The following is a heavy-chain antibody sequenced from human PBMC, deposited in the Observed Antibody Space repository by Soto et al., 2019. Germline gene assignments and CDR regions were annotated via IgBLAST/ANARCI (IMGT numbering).Heavy chain of an antibody. Sequence: QVLLMQSGPEVKTPGASVKVSCKASGYTFNNYGISWVRQVPGQGLEWMGWISGYNGNTNYAQKIQGRVTVTRDTSTATAYMELRSLRSDDTAIYYCARGSESFDLWGQGTLVTVSS. CDR3: ARGSESFDL. CDR1: GYTFNNYG. J-gene: IGHJ4*02. CDR2: ISGYNGNT. D-gene: IGHD1-26*01. V-gene: IGHV1-18*01.